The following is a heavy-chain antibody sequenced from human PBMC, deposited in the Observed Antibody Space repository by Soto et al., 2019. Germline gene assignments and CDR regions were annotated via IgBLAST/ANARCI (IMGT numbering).Heavy chain of an antibody. CDR1: GSPFTSYA. J-gene: IGHJ6*02. D-gene: IGHD1-7*01. CDR3: ASDRHSWKYESLDYNAYGMDV. Sequence: SVKVLCKASGSPFTSYAISWVRQAPGQGLAWMGWISAYTGNTNYAQMLQGRVTMTTDTSTSTAYMELSSLRSDEKSMYYRASDRHSWKYESLDYNAYGMDVCGQGTTVTL. V-gene: IGHV1-18*01. CDR2: ISAYTGNT.